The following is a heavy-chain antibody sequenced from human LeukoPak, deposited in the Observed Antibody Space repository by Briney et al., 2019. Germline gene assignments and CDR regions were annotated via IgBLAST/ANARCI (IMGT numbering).Heavy chain of an antibody. CDR2: ISGGSENT. J-gene: IGHJ3*02. CDR1: GFTFSSFA. V-gene: IGHV3-23*01. Sequence: GGSLRLSCAASGFTFSSFAMSWVRQAPGKGLDWVSSISGGSENTYYADSVKGRFTISRDNSKNTLALHLNSLTADDTAVYYCANMQLVKGVFEIWGQGTRVTVSS. CDR3: ANMQLVKGVFEI. D-gene: IGHD6-13*01.